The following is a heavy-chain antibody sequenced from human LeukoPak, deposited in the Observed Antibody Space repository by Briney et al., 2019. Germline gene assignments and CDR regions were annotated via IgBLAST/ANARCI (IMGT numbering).Heavy chain of an antibody. CDR2: ISYDGSNK. J-gene: IGHJ4*02. D-gene: IGHD1-26*01. V-gene: IGHV3-30*18. CDR3: AKDGAGQFDY. Sequence: GGSLRLSCAASGFTFSSYGMHWVRQAPGKGLEWVAVISYDGSNKYYADSVKGRFTISRDNSKNMLYLQMNSLRAEDTAVYYCAKDGAGQFDYWGQGTLVTVSS. CDR1: GFTFSSYG.